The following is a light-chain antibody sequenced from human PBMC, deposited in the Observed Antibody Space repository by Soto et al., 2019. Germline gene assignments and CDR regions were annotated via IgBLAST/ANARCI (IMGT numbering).Light chain of an antibody. CDR2: GAS. Sequence: EIVLTQSPGTLSLSPGERATLSCRPSQSVTSNYLAWYQQKPGQAPRLLIYGASSRATGIPDRFSGSGSGTDFTLTISRLEPGDFAVYYCQQYGDSPVTFGQGTKVEIK. J-gene: IGKJ1*01. V-gene: IGKV3-20*01. CDR1: QSVTSNY. CDR3: QQYGDSPVT.